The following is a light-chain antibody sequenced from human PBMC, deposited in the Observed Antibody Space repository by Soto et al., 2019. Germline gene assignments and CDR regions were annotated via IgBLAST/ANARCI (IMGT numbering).Light chain of an antibody. CDR2: DVT. J-gene: IGLJ2*01. Sequence: QSVLAQPPSVSGSPGQSVTISCTGTKEVASYNRVSWYQQTPGTSPKLLIYDVTKRASGISDRFSGSKSGNTASLTIYGLHTDDEGDYYCGLYTIAETVVLGGGTKVTVL. CDR1: KEVASYNR. V-gene: IGLV2-18*01. CDR3: GLYTIAETVV.